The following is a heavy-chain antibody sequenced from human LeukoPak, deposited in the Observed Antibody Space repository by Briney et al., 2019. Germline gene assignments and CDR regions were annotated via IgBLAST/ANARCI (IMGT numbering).Heavy chain of an antibody. V-gene: IGHV1-69*05. D-gene: IGHD1-26*01. CDR3: AREPPSAVNGAQRSGWFDP. J-gene: IGHJ5*02. CDR1: GYTFTSYG. CDR2: IIPIFGTA. Sequence: ASVKVSCKASGYTFTSYGISWVRQAPGQGLEWMGGIIPIFGTANYAQKFQGRVTITTDESTSTAYMELSSLRSEDTAVYYCAREPPSAVNGAQRSGWFDPWGQGTLVTVSS.